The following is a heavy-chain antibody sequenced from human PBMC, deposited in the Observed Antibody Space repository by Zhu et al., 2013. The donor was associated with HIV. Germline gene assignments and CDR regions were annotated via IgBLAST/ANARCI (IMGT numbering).Heavy chain of an antibody. V-gene: IGHV1-3*01. D-gene: IGHD1-20*01. CDR1: GYTFTSHT. J-gene: IGHJ4*02. CDR3: AREGPYTGCDY. CDR2: INPVDGNT. Sequence: QVQLVQSGAEVKKPGASVKVSCKASGYTFTSHTMHWVRQAPGHRLEWMGWINPVDGNTKYSEKFQGRVTITRDTFASTAFMDLSSLRSEDTAVYYCAREGPYTGCDYWGQGTLVTVSS.